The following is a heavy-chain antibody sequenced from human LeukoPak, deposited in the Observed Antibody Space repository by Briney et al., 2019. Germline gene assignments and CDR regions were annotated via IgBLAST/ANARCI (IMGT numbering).Heavy chain of an antibody. CDR3: ASDRRQSWDY. J-gene: IGHJ4*02. D-gene: IGHD6-13*01. CDR2: ISSSSSTI. V-gene: IGHV3-48*04. Sequence: GGSLRLSCAASGFTFSSYSMNWVRQAPGKGLEWVSYISSSSSTIYYADSVKGRFTISRDNAKNSLYLQMNSLRAEDTAVYYCASDRRQSWDYWGQGTLVTVSS. CDR1: GFTFSSYS.